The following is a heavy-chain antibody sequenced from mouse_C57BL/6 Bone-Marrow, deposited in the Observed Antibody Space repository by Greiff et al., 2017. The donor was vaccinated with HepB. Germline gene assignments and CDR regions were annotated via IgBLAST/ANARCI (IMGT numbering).Heavy chain of an antibody. CDR1: GFNIKSTY. CDR2: IDPANGNT. CDR3: AKDYYGSSHWYFDV. D-gene: IGHD1-1*01. Sequence: VQLQQSVAELVRPGASVKLSCTASGFNIKSTYMHWVKQRPEQGLEWIGRIDPANGNTKYAPKFQGKATITADTSSNTAYLQLSSLTSEDTAIYYSAKDYYGSSHWYFDVWGTGTTVTVSS. J-gene: IGHJ1*03. V-gene: IGHV14-3*01.